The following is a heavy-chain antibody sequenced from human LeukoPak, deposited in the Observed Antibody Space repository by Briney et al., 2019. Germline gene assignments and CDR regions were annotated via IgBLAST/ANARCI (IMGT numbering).Heavy chain of an antibody. CDR3: ARHGDGFYHGMDV. CDR2: ISSGGHNI. CDR1: DFTFSRYS. J-gene: IGHJ6*01. V-gene: IGHV3-21*01. Sequence: PGGSLRLSCAASDFTFSRYSMNWFRQAPGEGLEWVSSISSGGHNIFYADPVKGRFTISRDNAKNSLYLQMNGLRVEDTAVYYCARHGDGFYHGMDVWGQGTTVTASS. D-gene: IGHD4-17*01.